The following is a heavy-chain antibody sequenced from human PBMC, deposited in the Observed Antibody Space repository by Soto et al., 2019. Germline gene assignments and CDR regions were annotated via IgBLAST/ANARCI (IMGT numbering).Heavy chain of an antibody. D-gene: IGHD5-12*01. J-gene: IGHJ6*02. Sequence: QVQLVQSGAEVKKPGASVKVCCKASGYTFTSYGISWVRQAPGQGLEWMGWISAYNGNTNYAQKLQGRVTMTTDTSTSTAYMELRSLRSDDTAVYYCARDRPRRHFIVATSRHGDTYGMDVWGQGTTVTVSS. CDR3: ARDRPRRHFIVATSRHGDTYGMDV. CDR2: ISAYNGNT. V-gene: IGHV1-18*01. CDR1: GYTFTSYG.